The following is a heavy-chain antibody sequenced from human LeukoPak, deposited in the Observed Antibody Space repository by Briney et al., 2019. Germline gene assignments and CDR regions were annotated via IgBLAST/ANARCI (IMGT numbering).Heavy chain of an antibody. CDR3: ARERSHNERDRGWFDP. J-gene: IGHJ5*02. V-gene: IGHV1-46*01. Sequence: GASVKVSCKASGYTFTSYYMHWVRQAPGQGLEWMGIINPLGGNTNYAQKFQGRVTMTRDMSASTVYMESNSLRSDDTAIYYCARERSHNERDRGWFDPWGQGTLVTVSS. CDR1: GYTFTSYY. CDR2: INPLGGNT. D-gene: IGHD1-1*01.